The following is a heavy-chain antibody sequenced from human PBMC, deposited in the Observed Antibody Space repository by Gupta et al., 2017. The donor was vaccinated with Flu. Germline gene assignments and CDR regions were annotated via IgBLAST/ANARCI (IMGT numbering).Heavy chain of an antibody. D-gene: IGHD4-17*01. CDR2: VSGSGVST. CDR3: VGPIYGDYDY. CDR1: GFSFSTYA. J-gene: IGHJ4*02. V-gene: IGHV3-23*01. Sequence: GFSFSTYAMSWVRQDPGKGLEWVSTVSGSGVSTYYADSVKGRFTISRDNSKNTLYLQMTSLRVDDTAVYYCVGPIYGDYDYWGQGTLVTGSS.